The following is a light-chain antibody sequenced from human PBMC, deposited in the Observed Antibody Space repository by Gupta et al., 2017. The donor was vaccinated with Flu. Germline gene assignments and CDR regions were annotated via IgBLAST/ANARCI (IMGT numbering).Light chain of an antibody. J-gene: IGKJ3*01. Sequence: EILLTQSPGTLSLSPGERATLSCRASQSFSSSYLAWYQQKPGQAPRLLIYGASSRATGIPDRFSGSGAGTDFTLTISRLEHEDFAVYYWQQDGSLFTFGPGTNVDIK. CDR1: QSFSSSY. CDR3: QQDGSLFT. V-gene: IGKV3-20*01. CDR2: GAS.